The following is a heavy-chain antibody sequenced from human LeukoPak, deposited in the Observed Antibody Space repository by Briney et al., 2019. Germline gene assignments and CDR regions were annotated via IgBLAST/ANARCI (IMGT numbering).Heavy chain of an antibody. CDR2: IKKDGSQK. CDR3: ARVGWELRNLHFDP. V-gene: IGHV3-7*03. Sequence: GGSLRLSCVGSGFTFSDTWMSWVRQAPGKRPEWVASIKKDGSQKYYVDSVKGRFTISRDNAQNSLYLQMNSLGVEDTAMYSCARVGWELRNLHFDPWGQGTLVTVSS. CDR1: GFTFSDTW. D-gene: IGHD1-7*01. J-gene: IGHJ5*02.